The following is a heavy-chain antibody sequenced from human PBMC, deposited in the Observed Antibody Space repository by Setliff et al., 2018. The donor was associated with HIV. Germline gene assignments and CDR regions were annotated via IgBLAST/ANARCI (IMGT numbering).Heavy chain of an antibody. Sequence: PGGSLRLSCAASGFTFSRFAMNWVRQAPGKGLEWVAFIRLDGSDKFYADSVKGRFTISRDNSKNTLFLQMNSLRSEDTAVYYCAKEDQRVTSVDYWGQGTPVTVSS. J-gene: IGHJ4*02. D-gene: IGHD2-2*01. CDR3: AKEDQRVTSVDY. V-gene: IGHV3-30*02. CDR2: IRLDGSDK. CDR1: GFTFSRFA.